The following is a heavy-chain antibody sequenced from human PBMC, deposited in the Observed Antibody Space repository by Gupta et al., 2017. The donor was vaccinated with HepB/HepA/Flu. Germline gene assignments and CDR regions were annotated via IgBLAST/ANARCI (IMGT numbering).Heavy chain of an antibody. CDR1: CITLIAYD. J-gene: IGHJ5*02. D-gene: IGHD3-10*01. Sequence: VPLLESGGGLVQAGGFLGFSRVAFCITLIAYDMGWVRQAPGKGLEWVGAISIGGAGTNYADTVKGRVTISRDISGNTVHLQMGSLRAEDTAVYYCGKGFGTYHPENWIDPWGQGVLVTVSS. V-gene: IGHV3-23*01. CDR3: GKGFGTYHPENWIDP. CDR2: ISIGGAGT.